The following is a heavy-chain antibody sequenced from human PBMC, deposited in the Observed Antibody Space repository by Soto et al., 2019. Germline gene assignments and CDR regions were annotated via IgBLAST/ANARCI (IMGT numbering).Heavy chain of an antibody. CDR1: GXTFSRYS. V-gene: IGHV3-23*01. Sequence: GSLRLSCAASGXTFSRYSMSWVRQAPGKGLEWVSTVTGGGHTTYNADSVNGRFTISRDNSKNTLYLQMNNLRAEDTAIYYCASSSGDLDVYGMDIWGPGTTGTVSS. J-gene: IGHJ6*02. D-gene: IGHD3-10*01. CDR2: VTGGGHTT. CDR3: ASSSGDLDVYGMDI.